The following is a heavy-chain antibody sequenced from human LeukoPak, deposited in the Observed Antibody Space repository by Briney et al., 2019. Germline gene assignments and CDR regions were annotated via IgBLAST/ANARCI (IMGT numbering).Heavy chain of an antibody. V-gene: IGHV3-11*05. D-gene: IGHD3-10*01. J-gene: IGHJ3*02. CDR1: GFTFSDYY. CDR2: ISGSSSST. Sequence: GGSLRLSCAASGFTFSDYYMSWIRQAPGKGLEWVAYISGSSSSTNYADSVKGRFTISRDNAKNSLYLQMNSLRAEDTAVYYCARVPGKYAFDIWGQGTMVTVSA. CDR3: ARVPGKYAFDI.